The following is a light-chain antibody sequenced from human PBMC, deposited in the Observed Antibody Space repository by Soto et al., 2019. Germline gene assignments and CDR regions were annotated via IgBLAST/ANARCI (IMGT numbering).Light chain of an antibody. CDR2: AAS. J-gene: IGKJ3*01. V-gene: IGKV1-39*01. Sequence: DIQMTQSPSSLSASVGDRVTITCRASQSISSYLNWYQQKPGKAPKLLIYAASSLQSGVPSRFSGSGSGTDFTLTIRSXQPEDFATYYCQQSYSTPLTFGPGTKVDIK. CDR1: QSISSY. CDR3: QQSYSTPLT.